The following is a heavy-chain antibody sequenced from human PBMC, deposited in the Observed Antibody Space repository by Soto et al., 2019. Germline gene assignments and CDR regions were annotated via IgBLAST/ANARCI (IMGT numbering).Heavy chain of an antibody. J-gene: IGHJ4*02. V-gene: IGHV3-30*03. CDR2: ISYDGSNK. Sequence: QVQLVESGGGVVQPGRSLRLSCAASGFSFSSYGMQWVRQAPGKGLEWVGVISYDGSNKYYADSVKDRFTISRDNYKKTAYLQMNSLRADDKGVYFCVAGQSLLDYWGQGTLVTVSS. CDR3: VAGQSLLDY. D-gene: IGHD2-21*01. CDR1: GFSFSSYG.